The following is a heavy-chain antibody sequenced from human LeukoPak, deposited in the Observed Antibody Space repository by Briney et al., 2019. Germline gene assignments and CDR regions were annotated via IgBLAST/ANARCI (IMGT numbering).Heavy chain of an antibody. Sequence: SETLSLTCAVSGGSISSSNWWSWVRQPPGKGLEWIGEIYHSGSTNYNPSLKSRVTISVDKSKNQVSLKLSSVTAADTAVYYCARVTPFITMVRGVTPDYFDYWGQGTLVTVSS. V-gene: IGHV4-4*02. CDR1: GGSISSSNW. J-gene: IGHJ4*02. CDR3: ARVTPFITMVRGVTPDYFDY. CDR2: IYHSGST. D-gene: IGHD3-10*01.